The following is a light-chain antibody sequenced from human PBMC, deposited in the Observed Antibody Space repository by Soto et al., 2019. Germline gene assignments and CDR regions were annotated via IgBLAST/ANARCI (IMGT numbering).Light chain of an antibody. Sequence: DIQMTQSPSTLSASLGDRVTITCRASQSISSWLAWYQQKPGQAPKLLIYDASSLESGVPSRFSGSGSGTEFTLTISSLQPDDFATYYCQQYNSYSLTFGGGTKVEIK. J-gene: IGKJ4*01. V-gene: IGKV1-5*01. CDR2: DAS. CDR3: QQYNSYSLT. CDR1: QSISSW.